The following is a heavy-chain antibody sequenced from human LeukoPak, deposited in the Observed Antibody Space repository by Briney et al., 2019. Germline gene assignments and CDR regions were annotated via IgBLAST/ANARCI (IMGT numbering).Heavy chain of an antibody. J-gene: IGHJ4*02. CDR2: ISSSGGIM. D-gene: IGHD3-22*01. CDR1: GFTFSDYY. Sequence: GGSLRLSCAASGFTFSDYYMSWIRQAPGKGLEWVSYISSSGGIMYYPDSVKGRFTISRDNAKNSLHLQMNSLRAEDTATYYCARLKHSHDSSGHTADYWGQGTLVTVSS. CDR3: ARLKHSHDSSGHTADY. V-gene: IGHV3-11*04.